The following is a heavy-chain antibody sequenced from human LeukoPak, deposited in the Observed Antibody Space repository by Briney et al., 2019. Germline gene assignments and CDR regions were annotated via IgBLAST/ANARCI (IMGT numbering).Heavy chain of an antibody. CDR2: IGTSRSYI. CDR3: VAGGYQYTFDI. Sequence: PGGSLRLSCAASGFTFSSYSMNWVRQAPGKGLEWVSSIGTSRSYIYYAVSVKGRFTISRDNAKNSLYLQMNSLRAEDTAVYYCVAGGYQYTFDIWGQGTTVTVSS. J-gene: IGHJ3*02. CDR1: GFTFSSYS. D-gene: IGHD5-12*01. V-gene: IGHV3-21*01.